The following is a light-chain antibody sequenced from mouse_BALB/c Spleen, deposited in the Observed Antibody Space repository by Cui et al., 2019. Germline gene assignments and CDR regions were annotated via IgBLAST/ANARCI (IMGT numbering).Light chain of an antibody. CDR2: AAT. Sequence: DIQMTHSPASQSASLGESVTITCLASQPIGTWLAWYQQKPGKSPQLLIYAATSLADAVPSRFSGSRSGTKFSFKSSSLQAEDFISYYCQQHYSTPYTFGGGTKLEIK. CDR1: QPIGTW. CDR3: QQHYSTPYT. V-gene: IGKV12-98*01. J-gene: IGKJ2*01.